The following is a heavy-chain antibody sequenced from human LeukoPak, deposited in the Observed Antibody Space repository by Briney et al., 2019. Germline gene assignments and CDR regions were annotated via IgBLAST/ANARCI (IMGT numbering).Heavy chain of an antibody. Sequence: PGGSLRLSCAASGFTFSSYGMHWVRQAPGKGLEWVAVISYDGSNKYYADSVKGRFTISRDNSKNTLYLQMNSLRAEDTAVYYCAKDQGIAVAGYFDYWGQGTLVTVSS. J-gene: IGHJ4*02. CDR1: GFTFSSYG. D-gene: IGHD6-19*01. CDR2: ISYDGSNK. V-gene: IGHV3-30*18. CDR3: AKDQGIAVAGYFDY.